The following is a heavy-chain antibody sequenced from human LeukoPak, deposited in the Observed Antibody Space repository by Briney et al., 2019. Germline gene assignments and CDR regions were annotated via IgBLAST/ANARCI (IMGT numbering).Heavy chain of an antibody. J-gene: IGHJ4*02. Sequence: PGGSLRLSCAASGFIVSSNYMSWVRQAPGKGLEWVSVLHNDGTTHYAEYVKGRFTISRDDSQNTLHLQMNSLRAEDTALYYCARGWAGAFDCWGQGTLVTVS. CDR1: GFIVSSNY. V-gene: IGHV3-66*01. CDR3: ARGWAGAFDC. CDR2: LHNDGTT. D-gene: IGHD1-26*01.